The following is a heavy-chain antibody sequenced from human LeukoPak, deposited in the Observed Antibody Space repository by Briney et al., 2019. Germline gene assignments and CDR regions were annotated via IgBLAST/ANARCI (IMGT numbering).Heavy chain of an antibody. CDR3: ARANMVRGVGSLFERNWFDP. CDR2: INPNSGGT. V-gene: IGHV1-2*02. CDR1: GYTFTGYC. D-gene: IGHD3-10*01. Sequence: ASVKVSCKASGYTFTGYCMHWVRQAPGQGLEWMGWINPNSGGTNYAQKFQGRVTMTRDTSTSTAYMELSRLRSDDPAVSYCARANMVRGVGSLFERNWFDPWGQGTLVTVSS. J-gene: IGHJ5*02.